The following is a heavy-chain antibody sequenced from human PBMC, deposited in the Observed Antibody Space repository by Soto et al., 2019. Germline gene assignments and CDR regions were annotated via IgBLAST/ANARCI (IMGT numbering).Heavy chain of an antibody. CDR2: INHSGST. V-gene: IGHV4-34*01. D-gene: IGHD2-8*01. J-gene: IGHJ6*03. CDR3: ARGASLYCTNGVCYTTNYYYYYYMDV. CDR1: GGSFSGYY. Sequence: PSETLALTCAVSGGSFSGYYWSWIRQPPGKGLEWIGEINHSGSTNYNPSLKSRVTISVDTSKNQFSLKLSSVTAADTAVYYCARGASLYCTNGVCYTTNYYYYYYMDVWGKGTTVTVSS.